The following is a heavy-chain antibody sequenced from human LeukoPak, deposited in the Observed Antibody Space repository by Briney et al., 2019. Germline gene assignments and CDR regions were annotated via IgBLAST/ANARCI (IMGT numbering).Heavy chain of an antibody. V-gene: IGHV3-30-3*01. D-gene: IGHD5-12*01. Sequence: GGSLRLSCAASGFTVSSNYMSWVRQAPGKGLEWVAVISFDGNNDHYAESVKGRFIISRDNSNNHVFLQMASLSAEDTAVYYCARDAGYSGYVEDYWGQGTLVTVSS. CDR3: ARDAGYSGYVEDY. CDR1: GFTVSSNY. CDR2: ISFDGNND. J-gene: IGHJ4*02.